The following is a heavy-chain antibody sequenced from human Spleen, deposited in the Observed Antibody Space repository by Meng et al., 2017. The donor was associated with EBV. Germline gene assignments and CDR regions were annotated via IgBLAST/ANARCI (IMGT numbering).Heavy chain of an antibody. CDR3: ARADNYGSGSYYPWFDP. CDR2: IYYSGST. CDR1: GGSINSDDYY. V-gene: IGHV4-30-4*01. D-gene: IGHD3-10*01. J-gene: IGHJ5*02. Sequence: LEEAGRGLGKPLETLSLTVPVSGGSINSDDYYWSWIRQPPGKGLEWIGYIYYSGSTYYNPSLKSRVTTSVDTSKNQFSLKLSSVTAADTAVYYCARADNYGSGSYYPWFDPWGQGTLVTVSS.